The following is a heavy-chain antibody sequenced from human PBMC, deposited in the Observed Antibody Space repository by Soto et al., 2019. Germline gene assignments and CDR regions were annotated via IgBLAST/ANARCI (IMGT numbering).Heavy chain of an antibody. D-gene: IGHD5-18*01. CDR3: AKPTLGGGYSFGPLLA. CDR2: ISFDGNDK. V-gene: IGHV3-30*18. J-gene: IGHJ5*02. Sequence: QVPLVESGGGVVQPGRSLRLSCAASGFTFSSYGMHWVRQAPGKGLEWVAVISFDGNDKDYADSVKGRFTISRDNSNNTLYVPMTRPRPDATAVYYCAKPTLGGGYSFGPLLAWGQGTLVTVSS. CDR1: GFTFSSYG.